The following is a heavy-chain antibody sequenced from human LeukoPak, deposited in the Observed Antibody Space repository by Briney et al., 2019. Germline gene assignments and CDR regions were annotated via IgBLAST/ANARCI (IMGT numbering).Heavy chain of an antibody. CDR3: ARDRVDIVVVPAAIRGFYNWFDP. J-gene: IGHJ5*02. CDR1: GGSISSGSYY. V-gene: IGHV4-61*02. D-gene: IGHD2-2*02. CDR2: IYTSGST. Sequence: SQTLSLTCTVSGGSISSGSYYWSRIRQPAGKGLEWIGRIYTSGSTNYSPSLKSRVTISVDTSKNQFSLKLSSVTAADTAVYYCARDRVDIVVVPAAIRGFYNWFDPWGQGTLVTVSS.